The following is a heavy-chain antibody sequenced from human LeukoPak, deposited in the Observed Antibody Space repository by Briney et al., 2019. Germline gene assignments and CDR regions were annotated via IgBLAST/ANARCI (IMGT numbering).Heavy chain of an antibody. V-gene: IGHV1-18*01. CDR3: ARDKAVTTEVTQHFQH. CDR1: GYTCTSYA. Sequence: GASVKVSCKASGYTCTSYAMNWVRQAPGQGLEWMGWISAYNGYTDYAQKFQFRVTMTTDTSTSTAYMELRSLRSDDTAVYYCARDKAVTTEVTQHFQHWGQGTLVTVSS. CDR2: ISAYNGYT. J-gene: IGHJ1*01. D-gene: IGHD4-23*01.